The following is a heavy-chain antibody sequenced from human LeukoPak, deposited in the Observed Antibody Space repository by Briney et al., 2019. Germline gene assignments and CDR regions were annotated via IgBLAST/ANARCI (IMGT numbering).Heavy chain of an antibody. CDR2: INHSGST. CDR3: ARSRAFNSGAFDP. J-gene: IGHJ5*02. Sequence: PSETLSLTCAVYGGSFSGYYWSWIRQPPGKGLEWIGEINHSGSTNYNPSLKSRVTISVDTSKNQFSLRLNSVTAADTAVYYCARSRAFNSGAFDPWGQGSLATVSS. D-gene: IGHD1-26*01. V-gene: IGHV4-34*01. CDR1: GGSFSGYY.